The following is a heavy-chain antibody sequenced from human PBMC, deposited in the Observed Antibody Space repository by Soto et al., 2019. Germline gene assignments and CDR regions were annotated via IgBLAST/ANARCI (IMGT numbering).Heavy chain of an antibody. D-gene: IGHD3-22*01. J-gene: IGHJ4*01. Sequence: QVYLVQSGAEVRRPGASVKVSCTAFGYILTGYSLHWVRQAPGQGLEWMGWIDPNSGATNSAERFHGRVSMTRDTSISAAYLELSSLRSDDTAVYYCASLPQGYYDRSGRLVDYWGHGTLVTVSS. V-gene: IGHV1-2*02. CDR3: ASLPQGYYDRSGRLVDY. CDR1: GYILTGYS. CDR2: IDPNSGAT.